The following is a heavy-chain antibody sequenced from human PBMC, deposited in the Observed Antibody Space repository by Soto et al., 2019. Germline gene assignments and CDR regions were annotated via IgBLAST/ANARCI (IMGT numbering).Heavy chain of an antibody. J-gene: IGHJ4*02. CDR1: GFTFSSYG. V-gene: IGHV3-30*18. Sequence: QVQLVESGGGVVQPGRSLRLSCAAPGFTFSSYGMHWVRQAPGQGLEWVAVISYDGSNKYYADSVKGRFTISRDNSKNTLYLQMNSLRAEDTAVYYCAKLAAPTGGGDYWGQGTLVTVSS. CDR3: AKLAAPTGGGDY. CDR2: ISYDGSNK. D-gene: IGHD6-6*01.